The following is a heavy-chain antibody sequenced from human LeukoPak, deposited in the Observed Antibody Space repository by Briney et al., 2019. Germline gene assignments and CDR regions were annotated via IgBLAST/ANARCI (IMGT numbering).Heavy chain of an antibody. J-gene: IGHJ4*02. CDR3: ASLPWLVRWIYY. CDR2: ISYDGSNK. CDR1: GFTFSSYG. D-gene: IGHD6-19*01. V-gene: IGHV3-30*03. Sequence: VGSLRLSCAASGFTFSSYGMHWVRQAPGKGLEWVAVISYDGSNKYYADSVKGRFTISRDNSKNTLYLQMNSLRAEDTAVYYCASLPWLVRWIYYWGQGTLVTVSS.